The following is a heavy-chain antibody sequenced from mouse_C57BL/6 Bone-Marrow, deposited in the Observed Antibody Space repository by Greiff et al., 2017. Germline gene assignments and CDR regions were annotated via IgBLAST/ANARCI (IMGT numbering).Heavy chain of an antibody. V-gene: IGHV1-85*01. J-gene: IGHJ3*01. CDR3: LLTPPFAY. Sequence: QVQLQQSGPELVKPGASVKLSCKASGYTFTSYDINWVKQRPGQGLEWIGWIYPRDGSTKYNEKFKGKATLTVDTSSSTAYMELLSLTSEYSVVYFGLLTPPFAYWGQGTLVTVSA. D-gene: IGHD1-1*01. CDR2: IYPRDGST. CDR1: GYTFTSYD.